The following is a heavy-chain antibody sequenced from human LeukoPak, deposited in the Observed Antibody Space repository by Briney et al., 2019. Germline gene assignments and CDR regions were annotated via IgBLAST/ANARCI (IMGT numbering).Heavy chain of an antibody. Sequence: SETLSLTCTVSGGSISSDYWSWIRQPPGKGLEWIGYIFYSGTTSYNPSLQSRVTISVDTSKNQFSLKLSSVTAADTAVYYCARHVTYYGTAVWGQGTTVTVSS. CDR2: IFYSGTT. V-gene: IGHV4-59*08. CDR1: GGSISSDY. J-gene: IGHJ6*02. CDR3: ARHVTYYGTAV. D-gene: IGHD5-18*01.